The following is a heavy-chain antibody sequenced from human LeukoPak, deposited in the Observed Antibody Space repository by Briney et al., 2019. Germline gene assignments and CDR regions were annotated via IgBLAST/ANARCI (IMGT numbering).Heavy chain of an antibody. CDR2: ISSSSTK. CDR3: ARGYYDFWRGYSDVIDY. D-gene: IGHD3-3*01. CDR1: GFTFSKYD. Sequence: GGSLRLSCAASGFTFSKYDMNWVRQAPGKGLEWVSYISSSSTKYYADSVKGRFTISRDNAKNSLSLQMNSLRAEDTAVYYCARGYYDFWRGYSDVIDYWGQGTLVTVSS. V-gene: IGHV3-69-1*01. J-gene: IGHJ4*02.